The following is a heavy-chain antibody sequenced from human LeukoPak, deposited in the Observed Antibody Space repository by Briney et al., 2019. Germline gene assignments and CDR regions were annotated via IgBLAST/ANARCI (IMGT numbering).Heavy chain of an antibody. CDR1: GFTFSSYA. J-gene: IGHJ4*02. CDR2: ISGSGGST. D-gene: IGHD2-2*01. Sequence: GGSLRLSCAASGFTFSSYAMSWVRRAPGKGLEWVSAISGSGGSTYYADSVKGRFTISRDNSENTLYLQMNSLRAEDTAVYYCAKVPSVRYCSSTSCHPGAYYFDYWGQGTLVTVSS. V-gene: IGHV3-23*01. CDR3: AKVPSVRYCSSTSCHPGAYYFDY.